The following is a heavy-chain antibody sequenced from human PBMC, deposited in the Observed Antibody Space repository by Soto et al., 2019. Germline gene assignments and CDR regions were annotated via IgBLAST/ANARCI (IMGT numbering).Heavy chain of an antibody. V-gene: IGHV1-69*01. CDR3: ARGGSQAMIXXXXXP. CDR2: IIPIFGTA. Sequence: QVQLVQSGAEVKKPGSSVKVSCKASGGTFSSYAISWVRQAPGQGLEWMGGIIPIFGTANYAQKFQGRVTITADESTSTXXMXLSSLRSXXXXXXXXARGGSQAMIXXXXXPWGQG. J-gene: IGHJ5*02. D-gene: IGHD3-22*01. CDR1: GGTFSSYA.